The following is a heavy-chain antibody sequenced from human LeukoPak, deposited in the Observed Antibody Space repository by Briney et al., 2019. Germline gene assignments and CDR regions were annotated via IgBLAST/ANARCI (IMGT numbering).Heavy chain of an antibody. D-gene: IGHD4-11*01. Sequence: GGSLRLSCAASGFTFSTYAMHWVRQAPGKGLEWVAVISSDGVKKYYADSVKGRFAVSRDNSKDTLYLQMNSLRAEDTAVYYCATSIVTTPFDYWGQGTLVTVSS. CDR3: ATSIVTTPFDY. V-gene: IGHV3-30*09. CDR1: GFTFSTYA. J-gene: IGHJ4*02. CDR2: ISSDGVKK.